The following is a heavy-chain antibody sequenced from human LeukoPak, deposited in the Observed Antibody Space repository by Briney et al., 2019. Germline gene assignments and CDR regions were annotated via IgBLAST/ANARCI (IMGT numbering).Heavy chain of an antibody. CDR3: ARETNLVVLPPWLSNESGMDV. V-gene: IGHV3-30*03. CDR1: GFTFSSYG. D-gene: IGHD2-2*01. Sequence: PGGSLRLSCAASGFTFSSYGMHWVRQAPGKGLEWVAVISYDGSNKYYADSVKGRFTISRDNSKNTLYLQMNSLRAEDTAVYYCARETNLVVLPPWLSNESGMDVWGQGTAVTVSS. J-gene: IGHJ6*02. CDR2: ISYDGSNK.